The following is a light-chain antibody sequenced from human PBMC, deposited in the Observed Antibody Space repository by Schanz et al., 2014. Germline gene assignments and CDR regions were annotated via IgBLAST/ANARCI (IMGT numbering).Light chain of an antibody. CDR2: DVS. V-gene: IGLV2-14*01. CDR1: SSDVGGYNY. Sequence: QSALTQPASVSGSPGQSITISCTGTSSDVGGYNYVSWYQQHPGKAPKLMIYDVSNRPSGVSDRFSGSKSDNTASLTISGLQADDEAEYHCSSFRDGWNFVVFGGGTKLTVL. CDR3: SSFRDGWNFVV. J-gene: IGLJ3*02.